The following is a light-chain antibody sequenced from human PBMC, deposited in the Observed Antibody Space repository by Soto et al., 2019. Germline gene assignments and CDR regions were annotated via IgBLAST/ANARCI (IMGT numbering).Light chain of an antibody. J-gene: IGLJ1*01. CDR1: TSNIESHS. Sequence: QSVLTQPPSASGTPGQRITISCSGSTSNIESHSVNWFQQVPGTAPKLLINTNNQRPSGVPDRFSGSKSGASASLAISGLQSEDEATYYCATWDDSRKGVFGTGTKVTVL. V-gene: IGLV1-44*01. CDR2: TNN. CDR3: ATWDDSRKGV.